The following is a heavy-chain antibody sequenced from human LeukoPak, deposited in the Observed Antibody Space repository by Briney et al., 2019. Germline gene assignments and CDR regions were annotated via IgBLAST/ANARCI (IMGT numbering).Heavy chain of an antibody. CDR1: GYTFTGYY. D-gene: IGHD2-2*01. V-gene: IGHV1-2*02. CDR3: ARGAIVVVPAAHGGVDY. Sequence: ASVKVSCKASGYTFTGYYMHWVRQAPGQGLEWMGWINLNSGGTNYAQKFQGRVTMTRDTSISTAYMELSRLRSDDTAVYYCARGAIVVVPAAHGGVDYWGQGTLVTVSS. J-gene: IGHJ4*02. CDR2: INLNSGGT.